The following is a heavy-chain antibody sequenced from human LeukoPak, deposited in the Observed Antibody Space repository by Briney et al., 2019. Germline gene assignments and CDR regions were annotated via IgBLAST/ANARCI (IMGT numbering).Heavy chain of an antibody. Sequence: GGSLRLSCAASGFTFSSYWMSWVRQAPGKGLEWVPNIKQDGREKYYVDSVKGRFTISRDNAKNSLYLQMNSLRAEDTAVYYCARVYSSSWYGDWFDPWGQGTLVTVSS. CDR1: GFTFSSYW. J-gene: IGHJ5*02. CDR3: ARVYSSSWYGDWFDP. V-gene: IGHV3-7*01. D-gene: IGHD6-13*01. CDR2: IKQDGREK.